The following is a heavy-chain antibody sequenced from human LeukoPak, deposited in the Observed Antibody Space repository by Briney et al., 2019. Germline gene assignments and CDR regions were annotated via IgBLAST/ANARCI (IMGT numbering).Heavy chain of an antibody. CDR2: ISSGSSYI. CDR3: ARDIVSSSWYGDDTQFDY. V-gene: IGHV3-21*01. Sequence: GGSLRLSCAASGFTFSSYSMNWVRQAPGKGLEWVSSISSGSSYIYYADSVKGRFTISRDNAKNSLYLQMNSLRAEDTAVYYCARDIVSSSWYGDDTQFDYWGQGTLVTVSS. D-gene: IGHD6-13*01. CDR1: GFTFSSYS. J-gene: IGHJ4*02.